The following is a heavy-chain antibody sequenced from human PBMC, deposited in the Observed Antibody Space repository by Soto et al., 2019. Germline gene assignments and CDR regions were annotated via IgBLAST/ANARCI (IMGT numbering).Heavy chain of an antibody. CDR2: ISYDGSNK. D-gene: IGHD5-12*01. V-gene: IGHV3-30*18. CDR3: AKAPYSGYEVDS. J-gene: IGHJ4*02. Sequence: QVQLVESGGGVVQPGRSLRLSCAASGFTFSSYGMHWVRQAPGKGLEWVAVISYDGSNKYYADSVKGRFTISRDNSKNTLHLQMTSLGAEETAVYYCAKAPYSGYEVDSWGQGTLVTVSS. CDR1: GFTFSSYG.